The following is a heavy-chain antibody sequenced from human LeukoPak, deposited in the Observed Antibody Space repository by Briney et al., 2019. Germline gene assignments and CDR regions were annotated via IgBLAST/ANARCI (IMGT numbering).Heavy chain of an antibody. J-gene: IGHJ6*03. D-gene: IGHD6-19*01. CDR1: GFTFSSYW. Sequence: PGGSLRLPCAASGFTFSSYWMSWVRQAPGKGLEWVANIKQDGSEKYYVDSVKGRFTISRDNAKNSLYLQMNSLRAEDTAVYYCARDQPYSSGWYYYYYMDVWGKGTRSPSP. V-gene: IGHV3-7*01. CDR2: IKQDGSEK. CDR3: ARDQPYSSGWYYYYYMDV.